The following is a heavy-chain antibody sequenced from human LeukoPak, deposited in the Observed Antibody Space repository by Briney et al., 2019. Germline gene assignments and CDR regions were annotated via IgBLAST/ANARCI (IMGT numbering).Heavy chain of an antibody. Sequence: GGSLRLSCAASGFTFSSAWMTWVRQAPGKGLEWVGRIKSNTDGGTVDCAAPVKGRFTISRDDSKNTLYLQMNSLKTEDTAVYYCTTGTWIQLWLADYWGQGTLVTVSS. CDR1: GFTFSSAW. CDR2: IKSNTDGGTV. J-gene: IGHJ4*02. V-gene: IGHV3-15*01. CDR3: TTGTWIQLWLADY. D-gene: IGHD5-18*01.